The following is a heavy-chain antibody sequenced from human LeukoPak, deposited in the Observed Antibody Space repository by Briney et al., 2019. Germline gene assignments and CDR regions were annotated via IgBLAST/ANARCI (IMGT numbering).Heavy chain of an antibody. CDR3: ARDRSGDFDY. V-gene: IGHV3-66*01. Sequence: GGSLRLSCAASGFTVSSNYMSWVRQAPGKGLEWVSIIYSDDTTYYADSVKSRFTISRDNSKNTLYLQMNSLRVEDTAVYYCARDRSGDFDYWGQGTLVTVSS. D-gene: IGHD3-10*01. CDR1: GFTVSSNY. J-gene: IGHJ4*02. CDR2: IYSDDTT.